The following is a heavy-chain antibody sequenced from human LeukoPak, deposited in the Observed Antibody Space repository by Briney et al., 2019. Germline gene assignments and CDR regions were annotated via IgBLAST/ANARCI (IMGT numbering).Heavy chain of an antibody. CDR1: DYTFTAYY. CDR2: INPNSGGT. Sequence: ASVKVSCKASDYTFTAYYMHWVRQAPGQGLEWMGWINPNSGGTNYAQKFQGRVTMTRDTSISTAYMGLSRLRSDDTAVYYCARDQRALLRYFDWSFDPWGQGTLVTVSS. V-gene: IGHV1-2*02. J-gene: IGHJ5*02. D-gene: IGHD3-9*01. CDR3: ARDQRALLRYFDWSFDP.